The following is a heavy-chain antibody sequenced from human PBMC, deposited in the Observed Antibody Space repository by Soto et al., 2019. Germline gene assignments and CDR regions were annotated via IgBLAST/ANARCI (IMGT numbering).Heavy chain of an antibody. V-gene: IGHV5-51*01. J-gene: IGHJ4*02. D-gene: IGHD3-22*01. CDR3: ARYYYDSSGYYTASAAFFDY. Sequence: GESLKSSCKGSGYSFTSYWIGWVRQMPGKGLEWMAIIYPGDSDTRYSPSFQGQVSISAEKSSSTAYLQWSSLKASDTAMYYCARYYYDSSGYYTASAAFFDYWGQGTLVTV. CDR1: GYSFTSYW. CDR2: IYPGDSDT.